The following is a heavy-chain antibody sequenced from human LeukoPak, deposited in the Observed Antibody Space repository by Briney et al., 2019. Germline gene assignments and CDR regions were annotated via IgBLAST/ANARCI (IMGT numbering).Heavy chain of an antibody. CDR3: ARDYYDSSGYYSFAGY. CDR2: ISGSGGST. Sequence: GGSLRLSCAASGFTFSSYAMSWVRQAPGKGLEWVSAISGSGGSTYYADSVKGRFTISRDNSKNTLYLQMNSLRAEDTAVYYCARDYYDSSGYYSFAGYWGQGTLVTVSS. D-gene: IGHD3-22*01. J-gene: IGHJ4*02. CDR1: GFTFSSYA. V-gene: IGHV3-23*01.